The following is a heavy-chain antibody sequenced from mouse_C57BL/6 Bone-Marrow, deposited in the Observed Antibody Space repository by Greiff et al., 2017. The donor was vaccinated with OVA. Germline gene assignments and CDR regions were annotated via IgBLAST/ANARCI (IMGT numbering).Heavy chain of an antibody. J-gene: IGHJ3*01. V-gene: IGHV1-42*01. CDR2: INPSTGGT. D-gene: IGHD2-3*01. CDR1: GYSFTGYY. CDR3: AREDDGSAWFAY. Sequence: EVKLMESGPELVKPGASVKISCKASGYSFTGYYMNWVKQSPEKSLEWIGEINPSTGGTTYNQKFKAKATLTVDKSSSTAYMQLKSLTSEDSAVYYCAREDDGSAWFAYWGQGTLVTVSA.